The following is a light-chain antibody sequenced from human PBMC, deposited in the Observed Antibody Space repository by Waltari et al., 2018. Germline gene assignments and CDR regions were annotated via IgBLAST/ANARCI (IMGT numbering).Light chain of an antibody. V-gene: IGLV2-14*01. J-gene: IGLJ1*01. CDR1: SRDIGTYNY. CDR2: EVS. CDR3: SSYTNRATLRV. Sequence: QSALAQPASVSGSPAQSIAISCTGTSRDIGTYNYVSWYQQPPCKAPKLILYEVSDRPSGVSRRFSGSKSGNKATLTISGLQADDEADYYCSSYTNRATLRVFGTGTKVTVL.